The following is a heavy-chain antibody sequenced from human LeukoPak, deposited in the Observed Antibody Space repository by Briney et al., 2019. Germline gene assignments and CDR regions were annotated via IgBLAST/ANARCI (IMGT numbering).Heavy chain of an antibody. CDR3: ARGHSGDALMVQDLDY. D-gene: IGHD3-10*01. V-gene: IGHV5-51*01. Sequence: GASLKISCKWSGYIFTSYWIGWVRPVPGKGLERVGIIYPRDSDSRYSPSFQGQVTLSVDESISTATLQWSSLRASDTAIYYCARGHSGDALMVQDLDYWGQGTLVTVSS. J-gene: IGHJ4*02. CDR2: IYPRDSDS. CDR1: GYIFTSYW.